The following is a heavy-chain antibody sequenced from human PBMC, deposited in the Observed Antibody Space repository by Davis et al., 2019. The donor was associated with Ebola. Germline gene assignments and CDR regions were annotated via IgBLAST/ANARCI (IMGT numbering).Heavy chain of an antibody. CDR1: GGSISSGDYY. J-gene: IGHJ4*02. V-gene: IGHV4-30-4*01. CDR2: IYYSGST. D-gene: IGHD3-22*01. Sequence: MPSETLSLTCTVSGGSISSGDYYWSWIRQPPGKGLEWIGYIYYSGSTYYNPSLKSRVTMSVDTSKNQFSLKLSSVTAADTAVYYCARDSVRYDSSGYLPIWGQGTLVTVSS. CDR3: ARDSVRYDSSGYLPI.